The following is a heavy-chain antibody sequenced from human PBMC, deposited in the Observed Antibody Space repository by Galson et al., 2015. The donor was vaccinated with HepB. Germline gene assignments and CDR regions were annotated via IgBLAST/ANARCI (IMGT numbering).Heavy chain of an antibody. CDR3: ARDGSYYDFWGGYSVYYMDV. CDR1: GFTFSSYS. J-gene: IGHJ6*03. V-gene: IGHV3-48*01. CDR2: ISSSSSTI. Sequence: SLRLSCAASGFTFSSYSMNWVRQAPGKGLEWVSYISSSSSTIYYADSVKGRFTISRDNAKNSLYLQMNSLRAEDTAVYYCARDGSYYDFWGGYSVYYMDVWGKGTTVTVSS. D-gene: IGHD3-3*01.